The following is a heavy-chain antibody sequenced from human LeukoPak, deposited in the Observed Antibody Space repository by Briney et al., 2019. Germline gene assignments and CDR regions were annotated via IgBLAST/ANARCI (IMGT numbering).Heavy chain of an antibody. Sequence: GGSLRLSCAASGFTFSSYSMNWVRQAPGKGLEWVSYISGSSSTIYHADSVKGRFTISRDSAKNSLYLQMNSLRAEDTAVYYCAREAGYSYALGYWGQGTLVTVSS. CDR3: AREAGYSYALGY. CDR1: GFTFSSYS. J-gene: IGHJ4*02. V-gene: IGHV3-48*01. D-gene: IGHD5-18*01. CDR2: ISGSSSTI.